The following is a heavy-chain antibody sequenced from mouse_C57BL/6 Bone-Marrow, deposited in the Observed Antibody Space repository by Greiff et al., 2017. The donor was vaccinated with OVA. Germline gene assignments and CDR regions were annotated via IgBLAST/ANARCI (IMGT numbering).Heavy chain of an antibody. CDR2: IDPSDSYT. J-gene: IGHJ1*03. V-gene: IGHV1-59*01. D-gene: IGHD1-1*01. Sequence: QVQLQQPGAELVRPGTSVKLSCNASGYTFTSYWMHWVKQRPGQGLEWIGVIDPSDSYTNYNQKFKGKATLTVDTSSSTAYMQLSSLTSEDSAVYYCAIYYYGSSYDWYFDVWGTGTTVTVSS. CDR1: GYTFTSYW. CDR3: AIYYYGSSYDWYFDV.